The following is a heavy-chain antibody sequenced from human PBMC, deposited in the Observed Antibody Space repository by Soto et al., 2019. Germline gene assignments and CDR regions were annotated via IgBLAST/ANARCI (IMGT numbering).Heavy chain of an antibody. Sequence: PGGSLRLSCAASGFTFTRYSMNWVRQAPGKGLEWVSSISSTTNYIYYADSMKGRFTVSRDNAKNSVYLDTNSLSAEDTAVYYCARESEDLTSNFDYWGQGTLVTVSS. CDR2: ISSTTNYI. J-gene: IGHJ4*02. V-gene: IGHV3-21*01. CDR1: GFTFTRYS. CDR3: ARESEDLTSNFDY.